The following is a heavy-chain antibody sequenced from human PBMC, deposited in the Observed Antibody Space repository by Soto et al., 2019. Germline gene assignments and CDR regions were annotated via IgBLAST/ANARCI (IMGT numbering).Heavy chain of an antibody. CDR3: ARSSCSSTSCYTPPDY. J-gene: IGHJ4*02. Sequence: ASVKVSCKASGGTFSSYAISWVRQAPGQGLEWMGGIIPIFGTANYAQKFQGRVTITADESTSTAYMELSSLRSEDTAVYYCARSSCSSTSCYTPPDYWGQGTLVTVSS. CDR2: IIPIFGTA. D-gene: IGHD2-2*02. CDR1: GGTFSSYA. V-gene: IGHV1-69*13.